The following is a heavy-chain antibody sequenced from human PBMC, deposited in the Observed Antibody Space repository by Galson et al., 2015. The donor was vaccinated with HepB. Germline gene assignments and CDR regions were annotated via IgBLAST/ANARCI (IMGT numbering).Heavy chain of an antibody. CDR3: ARDSSSWSYYYGMDV. CDR2: INTDTGNP. D-gene: IGHD6-13*01. Sequence: SVKVSCKASGYTFTSYAMNWVRQAPGQGLEWMGWINTDTGNPTYAQGFTGRFVFSLDTSVSTAYLQISSLKAEDTAVYYCARDSSSWSYYYGMDVWGQGTTVTVSS. V-gene: IGHV7-4-1*02. J-gene: IGHJ6*02. CDR1: GYTFTSYA.